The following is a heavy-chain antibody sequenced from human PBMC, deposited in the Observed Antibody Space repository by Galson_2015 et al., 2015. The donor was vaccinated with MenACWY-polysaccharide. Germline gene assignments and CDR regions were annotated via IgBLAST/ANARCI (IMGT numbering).Heavy chain of an antibody. V-gene: IGHV3-7*01. J-gene: IGHJ4*02. Sequence: SLRLSCAVSGFTISNYWMYWVRQAPGKGLEWVANIKQDGSEKNYAGSVKGRFTISRDNAKNTLYLQMNSLRVEDTAVYYCARILYYWGQGTLVTVSP. CDR3: ARILYY. CDR2: IKQDGSEK. CDR1: GFTISNYW.